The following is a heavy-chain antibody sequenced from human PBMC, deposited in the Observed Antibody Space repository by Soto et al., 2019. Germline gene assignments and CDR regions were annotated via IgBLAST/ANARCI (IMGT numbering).Heavy chain of an antibody. CDR2: IIPIFGTA. J-gene: IGHJ2*01. D-gene: IGHD3-10*01. Sequence: QVQLVQSGAEVKKPGSSVKVSCKASGGTFSSYAISWVRQAPGQGLEWMGGIIPIFGTANYAQKFQGRVTITAEESTSTAYMELSSLRSEDTAVYYCARRTMVRGVIIGHWYFDLWGRGTLVTVSS. CDR3: ARRTMVRGVIIGHWYFDL. V-gene: IGHV1-69*01. CDR1: GGTFSSYA.